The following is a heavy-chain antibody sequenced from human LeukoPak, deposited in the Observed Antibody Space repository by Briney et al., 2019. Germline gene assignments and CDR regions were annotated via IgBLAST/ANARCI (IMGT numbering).Heavy chain of an antibody. CDR1: GGSISSYY. V-gene: IGHV4-59*01. CDR3: ARLDCSSTSCYYPDY. Sequence: SETLSLTCTVSGGSISSYYWSWIRQPPGKGLEGIGYIYYSGSTNYNPSLKSRVTISVDTSKNQFSLKLSSVTAADTAVYYCARLDCSSTSCYYPDYWGQGTLVTVSS. CDR2: IYYSGST. J-gene: IGHJ4*02. D-gene: IGHD2-2*01.